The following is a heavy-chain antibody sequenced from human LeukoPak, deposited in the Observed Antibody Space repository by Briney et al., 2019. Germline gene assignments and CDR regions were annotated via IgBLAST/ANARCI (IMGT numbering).Heavy chain of an antibody. Sequence: ASVKVSCKASGYMFSTSYMHWVRQAPGQGLEWMGVINTSDGGTSYAQKFQGRVTMTTDTSTTTVYMELSSLRSEDTALYYSARDDGYCGGDCYSGVEYWGQGTLVTVSS. V-gene: IGHV1-46*01. J-gene: IGHJ4*02. CDR1: GYMFSTSY. CDR2: INTSDGGT. D-gene: IGHD2-21*02. CDR3: ARDDGYCGGDCYSGVEY.